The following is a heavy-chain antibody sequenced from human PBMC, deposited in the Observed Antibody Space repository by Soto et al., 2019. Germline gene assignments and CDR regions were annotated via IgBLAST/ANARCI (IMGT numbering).Heavy chain of an antibody. Sequence: ASVKVSCKASGYTFTGYYMHWVRQAPGQGLEWMGWINPNSGGTNYAQKFQGSVTMTRDTSISTAYMELSRLRSDDTAVYYCARVGGYCSSTSCYTGWDYFDYWDQGTLVTVSS. D-gene: IGHD2-2*02. CDR2: INPNSGGT. CDR3: ARVGGYCSSTSCYTGWDYFDY. J-gene: IGHJ4*02. CDR1: GYTFTGYY. V-gene: IGHV1-2*02.